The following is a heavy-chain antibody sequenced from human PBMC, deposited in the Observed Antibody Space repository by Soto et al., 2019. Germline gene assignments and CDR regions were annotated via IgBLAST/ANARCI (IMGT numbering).Heavy chain of an antibody. CDR3: ARGLSGELVAATPGWSDP. J-gene: IGHJ5*02. D-gene: IGHD2-15*01. CDR1: GGSFSGYY. CDR2: INHSGST. Sequence: SETLSLTCAVYGGSFSGYYWSWIRQPPGKGLEWIGEINHSGSTNYNPSLKSRVTISVDTSKNQFSLKLSSVTAADTAVYYCARGLSGELVAATPGWSDPWGQGTLVTVSS. V-gene: IGHV4-34*01.